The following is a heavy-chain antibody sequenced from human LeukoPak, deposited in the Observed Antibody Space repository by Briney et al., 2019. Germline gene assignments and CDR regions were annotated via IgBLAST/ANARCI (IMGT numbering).Heavy chain of an antibody. Sequence: GGSLRLSCAASGFTFSSYWMHWVRQAPGKGLVWVSRINSDGSSTSYADSVKGRFTISRDNARNTLYLQMNSLRAEDTAVYYCASGTFYYDSSGYPRDYWGQGTLVTVSS. CDR2: INSDGSST. D-gene: IGHD3-22*01. CDR1: GFTFSSYW. CDR3: ASGTFYYDSSGYPRDY. V-gene: IGHV3-74*01. J-gene: IGHJ4*02.